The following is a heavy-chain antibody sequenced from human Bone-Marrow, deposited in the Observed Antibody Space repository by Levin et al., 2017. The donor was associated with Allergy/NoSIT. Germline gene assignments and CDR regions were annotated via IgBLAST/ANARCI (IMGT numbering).Heavy chain of an antibody. CDR2: IRSKPYRGTT. V-gene: IGHV3-49*03. J-gene: IGHJ4*02. D-gene: IGHD5-12*01. Sequence: PGGSLRLSCTASGFTFGEYGMSWFRQAPGKGLQWVAFIRSKPYRGTTEYAAPVKGRFTISRDESKSIAYLQMNSLNTEDTAVYYCSRNSDKYGNSGYQDHWGQGTLVTVSS. CDR3: SRNSDKYGNSGYQDH. CDR1: GFTFGEYG.